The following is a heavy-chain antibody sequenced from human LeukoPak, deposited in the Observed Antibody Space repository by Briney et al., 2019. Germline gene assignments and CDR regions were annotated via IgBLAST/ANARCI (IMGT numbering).Heavy chain of an antibody. CDR3: ARAWIQLWSLFDP. CDR1: GGSISSYY. CDR2: IYYSGST. Sequence: PSETLSLTCTVSGGSISSYYWSWIRQPPGKGLEWIGYIYYSGSTNYNPSLKSRVTISVDTSKNQFSLKLSSVTAADTAVYYCARAWIQLWSLFDPWGQGTLVTVSS. J-gene: IGHJ5*02. V-gene: IGHV4-59*01. D-gene: IGHD5-18*01.